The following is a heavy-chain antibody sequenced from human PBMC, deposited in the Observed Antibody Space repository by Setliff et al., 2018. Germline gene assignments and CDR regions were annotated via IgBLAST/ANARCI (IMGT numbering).Heavy chain of an antibody. CDR1: GFTFSGYG. J-gene: IGHJ4*02. Sequence: GGSLRLSCAASGFTFSGYGMHWVRQAPGKGLEWVAFIRYNGADKYYADSVTGRFTISRDNSQNTLHLQMDSLRPEDTAIYYCAKHVPGYCSSTSCYGRDFDYWGQGTLVTVSS. D-gene: IGHD2-2*01. CDR2: IRYNGADK. V-gene: IGHV3-30*02. CDR3: AKHVPGYCSSTSCYGRDFDY.